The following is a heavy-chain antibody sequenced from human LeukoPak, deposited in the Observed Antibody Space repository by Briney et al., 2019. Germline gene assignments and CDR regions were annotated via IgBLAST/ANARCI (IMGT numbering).Heavy chain of an antibody. CDR1: GFSFSSAW. V-gene: IGHV3-15*01. D-gene: IGHD4-17*01. Sequence: GGSLRLSCAASGFSFSSAWMSWVRQGPGKGPGWVGRIKSKTDGETIDYITPVKGRFIISRDDSKNTLYLQMNSLKTEDTALYYCATLNSVTTLWGQGTLVTVSS. CDR2: IKSKTDGETI. J-gene: IGHJ4*02. CDR3: ATLNSVTTL.